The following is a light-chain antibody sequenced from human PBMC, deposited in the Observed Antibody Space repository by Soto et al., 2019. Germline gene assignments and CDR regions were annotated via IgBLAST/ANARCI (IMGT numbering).Light chain of an antibody. Sequence: QSALTQPASVSGSPGQSITISCTGTSSDVGGYNYVSWYQQHPGKAPKLMIYDVSNRPSGVSNRFSGSKSGNTASLTIPGLQAEDEADYYCSSYTSSSTLGVFGTGTKVTV. V-gene: IGLV2-14*01. CDR1: SSDVGGYNY. CDR3: SSYTSSSTLGV. CDR2: DVS. J-gene: IGLJ1*01.